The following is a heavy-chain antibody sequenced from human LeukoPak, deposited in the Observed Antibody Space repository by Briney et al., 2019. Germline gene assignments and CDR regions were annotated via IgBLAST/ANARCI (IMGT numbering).Heavy chain of an antibody. CDR2: ISSSGSTI. Sequence: GGSLRLSCAASGFTFSDYYMSWIRQAPGKGLEWVSYISSSGSTIYYADSVKGRFTISRDNAKNSLYLQMNSLRAEDTAVYYCAREVVVAATLSWFDPWGQGTLVTVSS. CDR3: AREVVVAATLSWFDP. CDR1: GFTFSDYY. J-gene: IGHJ5*02. D-gene: IGHD2-15*01. V-gene: IGHV3-11*04.